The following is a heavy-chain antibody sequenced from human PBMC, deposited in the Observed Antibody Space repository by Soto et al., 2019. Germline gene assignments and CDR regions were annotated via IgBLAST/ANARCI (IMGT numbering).Heavy chain of an antibody. CDR2: IESDGSRT. J-gene: IGHJ4*02. CDR3: VSDDHGNVVEL. CDR1: GFNFNTSW. V-gene: IGHV3-74*03. D-gene: IGHD1-1*01. Sequence: EVQLVDSGGGVVRPGCSLRLSCAASGFNFNTSWMHWVRQAPGKALVWVSHIESDGSRTTYADSVRGRFTISRDNAPNPLPLHTIRLRADKTAVYFCVSDDHGNVVELRGQGTLVTFSS.